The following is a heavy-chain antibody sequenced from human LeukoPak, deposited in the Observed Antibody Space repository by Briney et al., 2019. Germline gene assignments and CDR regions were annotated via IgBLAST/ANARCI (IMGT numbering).Heavy chain of an antibody. J-gene: IGHJ4*02. V-gene: IGHV4-4*07. CDR2: IYTSGST. CDR3: ARDRLRLLESMVYYFDY. Sequence: PSETLSLTCTVSGGSISSYYWSWIRQPAGKGLEWIGRIYTSGSTNYNPSLKSRVTMSVDTSKNQFSLKLSSVTAADTAVYYCARDRLRLLESMVYYFDYWGQGTLVTVSS. D-gene: IGHD3-3*01. CDR1: GGSISSYY.